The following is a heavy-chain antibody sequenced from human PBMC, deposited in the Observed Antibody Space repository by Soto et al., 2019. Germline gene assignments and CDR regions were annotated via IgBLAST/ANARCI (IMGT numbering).Heavy chain of an antibody. J-gene: IGHJ4*02. CDR3: AKGEITMFDF. CDR1: GFTFSSYA. V-gene: IGHV3-23*01. CDR2: IRGSGGST. Sequence: GGSLSLSCAASGFTFSSYAMSWVSQAPGEGLEWVSAIRGSGGSTYYTDSVKGRFTISRDTSKNTLYLQMNRVRAEDTAVYYCAKGEITMFDFWGQGTLVTVSS. D-gene: IGHD3-10*01.